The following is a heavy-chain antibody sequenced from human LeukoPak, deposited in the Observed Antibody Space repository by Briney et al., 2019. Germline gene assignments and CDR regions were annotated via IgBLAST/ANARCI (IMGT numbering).Heavy chain of an antibody. CDR2: ISAYNGNT. CDR1: GYTFTSYG. V-gene: IGHV1-18*01. CDR3: ASSFREQLRFHQVMDV. J-gene: IGHJ6*03. D-gene: IGHD5-18*01. Sequence: ASVKVSCKASGYTFTSYGISWVRQAPGQGLEWMGWISAYNGNTNYAQKLQGRVTMTTDTSTSTAYMELRSLRSDDTAVYYCASSFREQLRFHQVMDVWGKGTTVTVSS.